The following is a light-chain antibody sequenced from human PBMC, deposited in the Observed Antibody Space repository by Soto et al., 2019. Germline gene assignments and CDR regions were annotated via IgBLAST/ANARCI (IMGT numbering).Light chain of an antibody. V-gene: IGKV3-15*01. J-gene: IGKJ1*01. Sequence: EIVMTQSPATLSVSPGERATLSCRASQSLSSNLAWYQQKPGQATRLLIYGASTRATGIPARFSGSGSGTQLTLTISSLQSEDFAVYYCQQYDIWPKTFGQGTKVEIK. CDR1: QSLSSN. CDR2: GAS. CDR3: QQYDIWPKT.